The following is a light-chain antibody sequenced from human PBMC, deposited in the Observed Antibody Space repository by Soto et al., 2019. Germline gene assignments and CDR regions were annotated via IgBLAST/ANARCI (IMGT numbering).Light chain of an antibody. CDR3: SSFTTTDILV. CDR2: DVI. V-gene: IGLV2-14*03. J-gene: IGLJ3*02. Sequence: QSALTQPASVSGSLGQSITISCTGTSGDVGAYNFVSWFQHYPGKAPQIILYDVISRPSGVSNRFSGSKSGNTATLTISGLQAEDEANYYCSSFTTTDILVLGGGTKLTVL. CDR1: SGDVGAYNF.